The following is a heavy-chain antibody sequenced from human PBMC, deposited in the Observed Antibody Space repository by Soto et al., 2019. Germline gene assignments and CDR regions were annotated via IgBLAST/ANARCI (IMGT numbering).Heavy chain of an antibody. CDR2: FTGGGGRT. CDR3: AKETRSSGPGAFDI. V-gene: IGHV3-23*01. CDR1: GFTFSSYA. Sequence: PGGSLRLSCAASGFTFSSYAMSWVRQAPGKGLEWVSAFTGGGGRTYYADSVKGRFTISRDNAKNTLYLQINSLRAEDTAVYYCAKETRSSGPGAFDIWHQGTMVTVSS. J-gene: IGHJ3*02. D-gene: IGHD6-19*01.